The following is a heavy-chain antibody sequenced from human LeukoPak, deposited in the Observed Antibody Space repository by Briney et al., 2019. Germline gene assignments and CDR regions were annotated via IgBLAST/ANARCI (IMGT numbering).Heavy chain of an antibody. CDR2: IYYSGST. V-gene: IGHV4-59*01. Sequence: SETLSLTCTVSGGPISSYYWSWIRQPPGKGLEWIGYIYYSGSTNYNPSLKSRVTVSVDTSKNQFSLKLSSVTAADTAVYYCARDREDSSSWYGIQDWGQGTLVTVSS. D-gene: IGHD6-13*01. J-gene: IGHJ4*02. CDR1: GGPISSYY. CDR3: ARDREDSSSWYGIQD.